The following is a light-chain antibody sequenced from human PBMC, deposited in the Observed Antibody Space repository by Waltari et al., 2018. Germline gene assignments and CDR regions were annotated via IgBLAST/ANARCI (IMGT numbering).Light chain of an antibody. J-gene: IGKJ5*01. Sequence: ELVLTQSPGTLSLSPGERATLSCRASQNISSRFLAWYQQKHGQAPRLLIYGVSNRATGIPDRFSGSGSGTDFTLTISRLEPEDFAVYYCQQYGSSHTFGQGTRLEIK. CDR1: QNISSRF. CDR2: GVS. V-gene: IGKV3-20*01. CDR3: QQYGSSHT.